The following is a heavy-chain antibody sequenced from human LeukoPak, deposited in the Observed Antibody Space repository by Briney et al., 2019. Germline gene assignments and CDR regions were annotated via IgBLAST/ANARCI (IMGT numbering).Heavy chain of an antibody. CDR1: GFSFSSHG. CDR2: ISPSGDIT. D-gene: IGHD6-13*01. Sequence: GGSLRLSCAGSGFSFSSHGMNWVRQAPGKGLEWVSGISPSGDITYYTDSVRGRFTISRDNFKNTLSLQVNSLRSEDTAVYYCARGRVGSSWSRYYYYYMDVWGKGTTVTISS. CDR3: ARGRVGSSWSRYYYYYMDV. J-gene: IGHJ6*03. V-gene: IGHV3-23*01.